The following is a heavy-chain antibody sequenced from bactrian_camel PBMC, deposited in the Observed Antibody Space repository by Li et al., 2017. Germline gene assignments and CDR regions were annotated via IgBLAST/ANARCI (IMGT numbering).Heavy chain of an antibody. CDR1: ERTYSRYH. Sequence: HVQLVESGGGSVQAGGSLRLSCTARERTYSRYHMGWFRQLPGKEREGVAAIDSNGDTTYADSVKGRFTISRDSAKTTLFLEMNSLKPDDTAMYYCATGVYCANELSPSEYDTWGQGTQVTVS. J-gene: IGHJ4*01. CDR3: ATGVYCANELSPSEYDT. CDR2: IDSNGDT. V-gene: IGHV3S57*01. D-gene: IGHD3*01.